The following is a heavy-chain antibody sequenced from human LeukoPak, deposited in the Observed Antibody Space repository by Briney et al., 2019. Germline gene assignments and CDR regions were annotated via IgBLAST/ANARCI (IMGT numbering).Heavy chain of an antibody. CDR1: GFTFSDYY. CDR2: ITRSGSLV. CDR3: VRGAYSSSWLNFDY. V-gene: IGHV3-11*04. J-gene: IGHJ4*02. Sequence: GGSLRLACAASGFTFSDYYLSWIRQAPGKGLEWISCITRSGSLVYYADSVKGRFTVCRDNSKNTLYLQMNRLKAEDTAVYYCVRGAYSSSWLNFDYWGQGTLVTVSS. D-gene: IGHD6-13*01.